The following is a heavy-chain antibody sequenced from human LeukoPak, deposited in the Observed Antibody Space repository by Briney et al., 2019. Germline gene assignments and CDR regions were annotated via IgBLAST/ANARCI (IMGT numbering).Heavy chain of an antibody. CDR2: INWNGGST. CDR3: ARWKLEAAATYFDY. V-gene: IGHV3-20*04. J-gene: IGHJ4*02. Sequence: GGSLRLSCAASGFTFDDYGMSWVRQAPGKGLEWVSGINWNGGSTDYADSVKGRFTISRDNAKNSLYLQMNSLRAEDTALYYCARWKLEAAATYFDYWGQGTLVTVSS. CDR1: GFTFDDYG. D-gene: IGHD6-13*01.